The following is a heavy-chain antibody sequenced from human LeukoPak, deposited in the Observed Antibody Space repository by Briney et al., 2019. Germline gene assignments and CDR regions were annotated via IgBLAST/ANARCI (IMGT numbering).Heavy chain of an antibody. J-gene: IGHJ4*02. V-gene: IGHV5-51*01. CDR1: GYDFTNYW. Sequence: HGESLMISCKVSGYDFTNYWIGWVRQMPGKGLEWVAIMYPSDSNIRYSPSFRGRVTISADNSISTTYLQWNSVRASDTAMYYCASLGTSMAIDYWGQGTLVTVSS. CDR2: MYPSDSNI. D-gene: IGHD2-2*01. CDR3: ASLGTSMAIDY.